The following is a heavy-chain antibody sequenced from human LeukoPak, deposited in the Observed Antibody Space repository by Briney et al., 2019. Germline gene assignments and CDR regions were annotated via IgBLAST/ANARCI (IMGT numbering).Heavy chain of an antibody. CDR3: ARLMVRGVDYYYYYMDV. D-gene: IGHD3-10*01. V-gene: IGHV4-39*07. CDR1: GGSISSSSYY. CDR2: IYYSGST. Sequence: PSETLSLTCTVSGGSISSSSYYWGWIRQPPGKGLEWIGSIYYSGSTYYNPSLKSRVTISVDTSKNQFSLKLNSVTAADTAVYYCARLMVRGVDYYYYYMDVWGKGTTVTISS. J-gene: IGHJ6*03.